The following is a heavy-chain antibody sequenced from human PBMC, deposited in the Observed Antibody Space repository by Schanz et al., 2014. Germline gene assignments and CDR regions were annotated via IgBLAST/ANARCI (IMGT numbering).Heavy chain of an antibody. CDR2: ISGSGGDT. Sequence: EVQLLESGGGLVQPGGSLRLSCAASGFTFSSYAMSWVRQAPGKGLEWVSAISGSGGDTYYADSVKGRFIISRDNSKNTLYLQVNSLRAEDTAVYYCAKHVRSLTGNDYWGQGTLVTVSS. V-gene: IGHV3-23*01. CDR3: AKHVRSLTGNDY. D-gene: IGHD3-9*01. CDR1: GFTFSSYA. J-gene: IGHJ4*02.